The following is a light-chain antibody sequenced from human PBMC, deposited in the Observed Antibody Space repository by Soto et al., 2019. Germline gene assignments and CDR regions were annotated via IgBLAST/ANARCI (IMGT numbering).Light chain of an antibody. V-gene: IGKV1-5*01. CDR2: DAS. CDR1: QSISSW. J-gene: IGKJ2*01. Sequence: DIQMTQSPATLSASVGDRVTITCRASQSISSWLAWYQQKPGKAPKLLISDASSLESGVPSRFSGNGSGTEFLLSLRSLLPDHFATYYSLHYNILYTFCHGPKLEIK. CDR3: LHYNILYT.